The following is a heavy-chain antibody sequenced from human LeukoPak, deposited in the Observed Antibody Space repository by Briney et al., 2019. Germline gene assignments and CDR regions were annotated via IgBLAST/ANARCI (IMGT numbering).Heavy chain of an antibody. CDR1: GLTFSSYW. D-gene: IGHD4/OR15-4a*01. V-gene: IGHV3-7*01. J-gene: IGHJ4*02. CDR3: ARTIRGY. Sequence: GGSLRLSCAASGLTFSSYWMSWVRQVPGKGLEWVANIKQDGSDKYYADSVKGRFTISRDNAKNSLYLQMTSLRDEDTAVYYCARTIRGYWGQGTLVTVSS. CDR2: IKQDGSDK.